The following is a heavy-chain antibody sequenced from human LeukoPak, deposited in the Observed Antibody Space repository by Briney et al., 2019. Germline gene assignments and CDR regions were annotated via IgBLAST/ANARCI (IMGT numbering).Heavy chain of an antibody. CDR1: GFTFSSYS. D-gene: IGHD6-19*01. CDR2: ISSSSSYI. J-gene: IGHJ4*02. V-gene: IGHV3-21*01. Sequence: GGSLRLSCAASGFTFSSYSMNWVRQAPGKGLEWVSSISSSSSYIYYADSVKGRFTISRDNAKNSLYLQMNSLRAEDTAVYYCARAVAVAVTGDYFDYWGQGTLVTVSS. CDR3: ARAVAVAVTGDYFDY.